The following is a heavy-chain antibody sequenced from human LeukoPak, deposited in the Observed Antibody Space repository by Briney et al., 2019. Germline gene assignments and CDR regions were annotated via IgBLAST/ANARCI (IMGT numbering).Heavy chain of an antibody. Sequence: GGSLRLSCAASGFTFSSYGMHWVRQAPGKGLEWVAVISYDGSNKYYADSVKGRFTISRDNSKNTLYLQMNSLRAEDTAVYYCAKGPVRAAAGTVSIDHYYFDYWGQGTLVTVSS. J-gene: IGHJ4*02. CDR1: GFTFSSYG. CDR2: ISYDGSNK. V-gene: IGHV3-30*18. D-gene: IGHD6-13*01. CDR3: AKGPVRAAAGTVSIDHYYFDY.